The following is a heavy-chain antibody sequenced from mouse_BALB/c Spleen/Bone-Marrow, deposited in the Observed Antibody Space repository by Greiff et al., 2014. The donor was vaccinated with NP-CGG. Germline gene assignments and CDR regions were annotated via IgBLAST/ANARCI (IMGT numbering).Heavy chain of an antibody. CDR2: IHPGNSDT. CDR3: TTLARNNFDY. J-gene: IGHJ2*01. D-gene: IGHD3-1*01. CDR1: GYTFSNYW. V-gene: IGHV1-5*01. Sequence: EVQLQQSGTVLARPGAAVKMSCKASGYTFSNYWTHWIKQRSGQGLEWIGTIHPGNSDTTYNQKFKGKAKLTAVTSTSTAYMELSSLTNEDSAVYYCTTLARNNFDYWGQGTTLTVSS.